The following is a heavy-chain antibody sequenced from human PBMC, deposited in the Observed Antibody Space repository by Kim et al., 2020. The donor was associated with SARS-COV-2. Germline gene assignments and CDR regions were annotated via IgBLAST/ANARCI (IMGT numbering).Heavy chain of an antibody. CDR1: GGSIRSGGKF. V-gene: IGHV4-31*03. CDR2: ISYSGNS. CDR3: ARGQPLDY. D-gene: IGHD2-2*01. J-gene: IGHJ4*02. Sequence: SETLSLTCSVSGGSIRSGGKFWTWIRQHPAKGLEWIGYISYSGNSHYSPSLRSRVSISLQTSENQFSLELTSVTAADTAVYYCARGQPLDYWGQGILVTLSS.